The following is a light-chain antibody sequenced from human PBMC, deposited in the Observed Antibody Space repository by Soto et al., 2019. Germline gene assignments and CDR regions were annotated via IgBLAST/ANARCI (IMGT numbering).Light chain of an antibody. V-gene: IGKV1-5*03. CDR1: QSISSW. CDR2: KAS. Sequence: DIQMTQSPSTLSASVGDRVTITCRASQSISSWLAWDQQKPGKAPKLLIYKASSLESGVPSRFSGSGSGTEFTLTISSLQPDDFATYYCQQYNSYSPITFGGGTKVEIK. J-gene: IGKJ4*01. CDR3: QQYNSYSPIT.